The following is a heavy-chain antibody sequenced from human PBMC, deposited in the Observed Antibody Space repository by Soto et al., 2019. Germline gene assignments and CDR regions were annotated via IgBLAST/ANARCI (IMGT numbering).Heavy chain of an antibody. Sequence: EVQLVESGGGLVKPRGSLRLSCAASGFTFSSYSMNWVRQAPGKGLEWVSSVSTTSSYIYYADSVKGRFTISRDNPRNSLYLQMSSLRAEDTAVYYCARDRQAGYSSYGMDVWGQGTTVTVSS. CDR1: GFTFSSYS. CDR3: ARDRQAGYSSYGMDV. V-gene: IGHV3-21*01. CDR2: VSTTSSYI. D-gene: IGHD6-13*01. J-gene: IGHJ6*02.